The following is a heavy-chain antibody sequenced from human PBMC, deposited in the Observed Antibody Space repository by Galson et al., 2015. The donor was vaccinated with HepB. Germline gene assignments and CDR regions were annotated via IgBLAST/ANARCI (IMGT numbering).Heavy chain of an antibody. V-gene: IGHV3-74*01. D-gene: IGHD6-13*01. J-gene: IGHJ6*02. CDR1: GFTFSSYW. Sequence: SLRLSCAASGFTFSSYWMHWVRQAPGKGLGWVSRINSDGSSTSYADSVKGRFTISRDNAKNTLYLQMNSLRAEDTAVYYCARDESSSWYGMDVRGQGTTVTVSS. CDR2: INSDGSST. CDR3: ARDESSSWYGMDV.